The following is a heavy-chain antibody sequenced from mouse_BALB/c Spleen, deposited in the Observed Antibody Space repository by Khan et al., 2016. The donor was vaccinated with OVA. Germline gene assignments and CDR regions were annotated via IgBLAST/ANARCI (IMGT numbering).Heavy chain of an antibody. CDR3: TRHGYVAWFTY. V-gene: IGHV1S135*01. CDR2: IDPFSGGT. Sequence: EVQLVESGPELMKPAASVKISCKASGYSFTSYYIHWVIQSHGKSLEWIGFIDPFSGGTTYNQKFKGKATLTADKSSSTAYIHLSNLTSEDSAVYYCTRHGYVAWFTYWGQGTLVTVSA. CDR1: GYSFTSYY. J-gene: IGHJ3*01. D-gene: IGHD2-2*01.